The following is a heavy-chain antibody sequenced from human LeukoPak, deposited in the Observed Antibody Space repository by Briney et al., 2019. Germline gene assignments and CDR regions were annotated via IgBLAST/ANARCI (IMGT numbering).Heavy chain of an antibody. Sequence: SETLSLTCTVSGGSISSSSYYWGWIRQPPGKGLEWIGSIYYSGSTYYNPSLKSRVTISVDTSKNQFSLKLSSVTAADTDVYYCARREVVPAAMGGRFDYWGQGTLVTVSS. CDR3: ARREVVPAAMGGRFDY. V-gene: IGHV4-39*01. D-gene: IGHD2-2*01. J-gene: IGHJ4*02. CDR1: GGSISSSSYY. CDR2: IYYSGST.